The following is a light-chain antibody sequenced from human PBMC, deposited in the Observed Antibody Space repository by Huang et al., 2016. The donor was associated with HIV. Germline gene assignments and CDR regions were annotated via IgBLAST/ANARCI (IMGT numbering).Light chain of an antibody. Sequence: EIVMTQSPATLSVSPGESATLSCRASQNVDRKLAWYQHTPGQAPRLLISGASSRATDVPARFSGSGSGTEFTLTISNLQSEDFAVYYCQQYDSWPPYIFGQGTKVEIK. J-gene: IGKJ2*01. CDR2: GAS. V-gene: IGKV3-15*01. CDR1: QNVDRK. CDR3: QQYDSWPPYI.